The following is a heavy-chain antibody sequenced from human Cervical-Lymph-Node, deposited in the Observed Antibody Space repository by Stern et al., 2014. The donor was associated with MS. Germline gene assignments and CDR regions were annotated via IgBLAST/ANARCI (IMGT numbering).Heavy chain of an antibody. CDR1: GYTFTGYS. V-gene: IGHV7-4-1*02. CDR2: INPNTWDP. Sequence: VQLVESGSELKKPGASVKVSCKASGYTFTGYSMNWVRQAPGQGLEWMGWINPNTWDPTYAPGFTGRFVFSLDTSVSTTYLQISSLKAEDTGVYFCARFVDNTMGRVFDYWGQGTQVTVSS. J-gene: IGHJ4*02. CDR3: ARFVDNTMGRVFDY. D-gene: IGHD3-10*01.